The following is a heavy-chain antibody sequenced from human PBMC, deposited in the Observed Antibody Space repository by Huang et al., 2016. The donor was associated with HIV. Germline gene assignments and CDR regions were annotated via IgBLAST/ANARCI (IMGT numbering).Heavy chain of an antibody. J-gene: IGHJ6*02. Sequence: VKVSCTASGYTFTGEYMHWVRQAPGQGLEWMGWINPNSGGTNYAQKFQGRVTMTRYTSISTAYMELSRLRSDDTAVYYCAAGVVPAADYYYYYGMDVWGQVTTVTVSS. CDR2: INPNSGGT. D-gene: IGHD2-2*01. CDR1: GYTFTGEY. V-gene: IGHV1-2*02. CDR3: AAGVVPAADYYYYYGMDV.